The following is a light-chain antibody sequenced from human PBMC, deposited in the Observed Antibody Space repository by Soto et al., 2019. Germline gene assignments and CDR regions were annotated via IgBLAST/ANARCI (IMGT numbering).Light chain of an antibody. CDR2: GAS. CDR1: QNINSDY. Sequence: EIVLTQSPGTLSLSPGERATLSCRASQNINSDYFAWYQQKPGQAPRLLIYGASNRATGIPDRFSGSGSGTDFTLTISSLEPEDFAVYYCQHRSNWPPTFGQGTRLEIK. CDR3: QHRSNWPPT. V-gene: IGKV3D-20*02. J-gene: IGKJ5*01.